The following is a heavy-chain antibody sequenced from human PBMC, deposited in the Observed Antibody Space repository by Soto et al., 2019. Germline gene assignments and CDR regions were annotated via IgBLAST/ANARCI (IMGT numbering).Heavy chain of an antibody. CDR3: ARQHYSDNSRIW. CDR2: IHYSGST. Sequence: TSETLSLTCAVSGGSISSHYWSWIRQPPGKRLEWIGYIHYSGSTNNNPSLKSRVTISVDTSKNQFTLSLSSVTAADTAVYYCARQHYSDNSRIWWGQGTLVTVSS. CDR1: GGSISSHY. D-gene: IGHD3-22*01. J-gene: IGHJ4*02. V-gene: IGHV4-59*08.